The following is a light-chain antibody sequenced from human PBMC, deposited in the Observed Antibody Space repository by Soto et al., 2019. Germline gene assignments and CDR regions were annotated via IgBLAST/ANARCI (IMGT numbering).Light chain of an antibody. J-gene: IGLJ3*02. CDR3: TSYTTSSTGV. Sequence: QSALTQPASVSGSPGQSITISCTGTSSDVGAYNYVSWCQHHPGKAPKLTIYDVNNRPSGVSNRFSGSKSGNTASLTISGLQADDEAYYYCTSYTTSSTGVFGGGTKLTVL. CDR2: DVN. V-gene: IGLV2-14*03. CDR1: SSDVGAYNY.